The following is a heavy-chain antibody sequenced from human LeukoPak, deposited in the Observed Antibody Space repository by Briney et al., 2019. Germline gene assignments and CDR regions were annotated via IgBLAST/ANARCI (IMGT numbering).Heavy chain of an antibody. Sequence: SETLSLTCTVSGGSISSSRYYGGWIRQPPGKGLEWIGSKYYSGSTYYNPSLKNRVTISVDTSKNQFSLKLSSVTAADTAVYYCARSTYYYDSSGYYLGHLGFDYWGQGTLVTVSS. CDR2: KYYSGST. CDR1: GGSISSSRYY. J-gene: IGHJ4*02. V-gene: IGHV4-39*07. CDR3: ARSTYYYDSSGYYLGHLGFDY. D-gene: IGHD3-22*01.